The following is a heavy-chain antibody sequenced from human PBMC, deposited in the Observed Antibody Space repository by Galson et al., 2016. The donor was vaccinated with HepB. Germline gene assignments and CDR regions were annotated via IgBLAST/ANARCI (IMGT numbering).Heavy chain of an antibody. CDR3: ARDRGFYSSTWD. Sequence: SLRLSCAASGFTFSSYAMRWVRQAPGKGLEWVSSTSGDSAPYYVDSMKGRFTISRDNSKDTLYLQMISLRAEDTAVYYCARDRGFYSSTWDWGQGTLVTVSS. D-gene: IGHD2-2*01. J-gene: IGHJ4*02. CDR1: GFTFSSYA. CDR2: TSGDSAP. V-gene: IGHV3-23*01.